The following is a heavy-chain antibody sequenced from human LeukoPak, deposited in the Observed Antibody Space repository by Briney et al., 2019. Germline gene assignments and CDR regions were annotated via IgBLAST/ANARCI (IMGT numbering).Heavy chain of an antibody. CDR3: ARDANCSGGSCYDRWFDP. CDR1: GFTFDDYG. Sequence: GGSLRLSCAASGFTFDDYGMSWVRQAPGKGLEWVSGINWNGGSTGYADSVKGRFTISRDNAKNSLYLQMNSLRAEDTALYYCARDANCSGGSCYDRWFDPWGQGTLVTVSS. D-gene: IGHD2-15*01. CDR2: INWNGGST. V-gene: IGHV3-20*04. J-gene: IGHJ5*02.